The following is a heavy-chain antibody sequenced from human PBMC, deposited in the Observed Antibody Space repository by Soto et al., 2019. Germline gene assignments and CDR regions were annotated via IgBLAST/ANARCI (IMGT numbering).Heavy chain of an antibody. J-gene: IGHJ6*03. CDR1: GYTLTELS. CDR2: FDPEDGET. D-gene: IGHD3-3*01. CDR3: ATERLRYYDFWSGRKNYYMDV. Sequence: ASVKVSCEVSGYTLTELSMHCVRQASGKGLEWMGGFDPEDGETIYAQKFQGRVTMTEDTSTDTAYMELSSLRSEDTAVYYCATERLRYYDFWSGRKNYYMDVWGKGTTVTVSS. V-gene: IGHV1-24*01.